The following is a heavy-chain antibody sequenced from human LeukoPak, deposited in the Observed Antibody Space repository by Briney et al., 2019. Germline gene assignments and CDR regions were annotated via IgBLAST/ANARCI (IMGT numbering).Heavy chain of an antibody. CDR2: ISASSNFI. V-gene: IGHV3-21*01. CDR1: GFTFSTHS. CDR3: ARPATGYCSSAGCHWDS. Sequence: GGSLRLSCAASGFTFSTHSMYWVRQAPGKGLEWVSSISASSNFIHYAESVRGRFTTARDNDKNSLYLKMNSLGAQDTAVYYCARPATGYCSSAGCHWDSWGQGTLVTVSS. J-gene: IGHJ4*02. D-gene: IGHD2-2*01.